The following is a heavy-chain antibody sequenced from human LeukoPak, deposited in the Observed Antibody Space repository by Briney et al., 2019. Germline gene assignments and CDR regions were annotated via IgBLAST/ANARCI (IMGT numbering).Heavy chain of an antibody. D-gene: IGHD6-13*01. CDR1: GFTFSSYA. J-gene: IGHJ6*02. Sequence: GGSLRLSCAASGFTFSSYAMSWVRQAPGKGLEWVSYISSSGSTVYYADSVKGRFTISRDNAKNSVYLEMNSLRAEDEAWYYCARDGIATAGTTFLFRKPNYCMDVWAQGTTVTVSS. CDR2: ISSSGSTV. CDR3: ARDGIATAGTTFLFRKPNYCMDV. V-gene: IGHV3-48*01.